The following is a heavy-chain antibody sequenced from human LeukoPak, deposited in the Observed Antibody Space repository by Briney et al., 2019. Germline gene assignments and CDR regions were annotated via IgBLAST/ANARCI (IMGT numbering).Heavy chain of an antibody. V-gene: IGHV4-39*01. CDR1: GGSISSSSYY. CDR2: IYYSGST. J-gene: IGHJ4*02. CDR3: ERSGEAVRGVILDY. D-gene: IGHD3-10*01. Sequence: SETLSLTCTVSGGSISSSSYYWGWIRQPPGKGLEWIGSIYYSGSTYYNPSLKSRVTISVDTSKNQFSLKLSSVTAADTAVYYCERSGEAVRGVILDYWGQGTLVTVSS.